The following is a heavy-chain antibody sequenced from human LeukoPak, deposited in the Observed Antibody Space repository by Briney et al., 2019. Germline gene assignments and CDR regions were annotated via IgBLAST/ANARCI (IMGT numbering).Heavy chain of an antibody. Sequence: GRSLRLSCAASGFTFDDYAMHWVRQAPGKGLEWVSGISWNSGSIGYADSVKGRFTISRDNSKNSLYLQMNSLRADDTAVYYCARTREQWQVLDYWGQGTLVTVSS. V-gene: IGHV3-9*01. CDR3: ARTREQWQVLDY. J-gene: IGHJ4*02. D-gene: IGHD6-19*01. CDR2: ISWNSGSI. CDR1: GFTFDDYA.